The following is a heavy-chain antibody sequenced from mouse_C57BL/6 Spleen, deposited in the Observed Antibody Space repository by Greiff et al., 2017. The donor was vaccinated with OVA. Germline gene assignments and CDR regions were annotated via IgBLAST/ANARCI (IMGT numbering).Heavy chain of an antibody. J-gene: IGHJ4*01. D-gene: IGHD2-1*01. Sequence: VKLQESGAELVKPGASVKISCKASGYAFSSYWMNWVKQRPGKGLEWIGQIYPGDGDTNYNGKFKGKATLTADKSSSTAYMQLSSLTSEDSAVYFCARYGNYLYAMDYWGQGTSVTVSS. CDR2: IYPGDGDT. CDR1: GYAFSSYW. V-gene: IGHV1-80*01. CDR3: ARYGNYLYAMDY.